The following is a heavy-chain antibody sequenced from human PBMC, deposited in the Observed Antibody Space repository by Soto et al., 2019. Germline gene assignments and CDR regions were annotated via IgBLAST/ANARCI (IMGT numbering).Heavy chain of an antibody. CDR3: AGQIKDAVLITPFDS. V-gene: IGHV4-30-4*01. Sequence: QVQLQESGPGLVKPSQTLSLTCTVSGGSISSGDYYWSWIRQPPGKGLEWIGYIYNSGGPNYNPSLRRRVTMSVDTSRNQFSLQLTSVTAADTAVYYCAGQIKDAVLITPFDSWGQGTLVTVSS. CDR2: IYNSGGP. CDR1: GGSISSGDYY. D-gene: IGHD3-22*01. J-gene: IGHJ4*02.